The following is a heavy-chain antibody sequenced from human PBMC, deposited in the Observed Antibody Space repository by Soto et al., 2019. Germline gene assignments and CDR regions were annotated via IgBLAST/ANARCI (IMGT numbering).Heavy chain of an antibody. Sequence: PSVTLSITCTVSGGSISSSSYYWGWIRQPPRKGLKWIGSIYYSGSTYYNPSLKSRVTISVDTSKNQFSLKLSSVTAADTAVYYCARLAGGSDIVVVPAARNYYYGMDVWGLGTTVTVSS. V-gene: IGHV4-39*01. D-gene: IGHD2-2*01. CDR1: GGSISSSSYY. J-gene: IGHJ6*02. CDR3: ARLAGGSDIVVVPAARNYYYGMDV. CDR2: IYYSGST.